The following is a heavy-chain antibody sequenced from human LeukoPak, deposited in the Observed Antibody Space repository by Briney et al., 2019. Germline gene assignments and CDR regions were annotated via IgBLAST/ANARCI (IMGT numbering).Heavy chain of an antibody. V-gene: IGHV4-4*07. CDR3: ARDSSGWNPLFDY. CDR1: GGSISSYY. D-gene: IGHD6-19*01. J-gene: IGHJ4*02. CDR2: IYTSGST. Sequence: SETLSLTRPVSGGSISSYYWSWIRQPAGKGLEWIGRIYTSGSTNYNPSLKSRVTMSVDTSKNQFSLKLSSVTAADTAVYYCARDSSGWNPLFDYWGQGTLVTVSS.